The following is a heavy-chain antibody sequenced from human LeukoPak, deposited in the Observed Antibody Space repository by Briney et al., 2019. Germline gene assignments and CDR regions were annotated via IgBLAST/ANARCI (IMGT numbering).Heavy chain of an antibody. CDR1: GGTFSSYA. V-gene: IGHV1-69*05. Sequence: VASVKVSCKASGGTFSSYAISWVRQAPGQGLEWMGGIIPIFGTANYAQKFQDRVTITTDESTSTAYMELSSLRSEDTAVYYSARVSEAAGTGDYYYYYMDVWGKGTTVTVSS. CDR2: IIPIFGTA. J-gene: IGHJ6*03. D-gene: IGHD6-13*01. CDR3: ARVSEAAGTGDYYYYYMDV.